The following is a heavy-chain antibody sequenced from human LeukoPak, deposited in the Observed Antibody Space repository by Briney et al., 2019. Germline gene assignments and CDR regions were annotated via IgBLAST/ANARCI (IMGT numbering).Heavy chain of an antibody. CDR3: ARYLSYCSSTSCYNFDY. CDR1: GGSFSGYY. D-gene: IGHD2-2*01. J-gene: IGHJ4*02. V-gene: IGHV4-31*11. Sequence: SETLSLTCAVYGGSFSGYYWSWIRQHPGKGLEWIGYIYYSGSTYYNPSLKSRVTISVDTSKNQFSLKLSSVTAADTAVYYCARYLSYCSSTSCYNFDYWGQGTLVTVSS. CDR2: IYYSGST.